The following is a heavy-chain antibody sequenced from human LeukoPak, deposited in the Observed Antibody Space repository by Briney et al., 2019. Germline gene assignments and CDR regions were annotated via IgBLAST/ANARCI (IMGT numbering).Heavy chain of an antibody. CDR3: ARGKRIAVAGAYYYGMDV. CDR2: INHSGST. D-gene: IGHD6-19*01. J-gene: IGHJ6*02. V-gene: IGHV4-34*01. Sequence: PSETLSLTCTVSGGSISTYYGNWIRQPPGKGLEWVGEINHSGSTNYNPSLKSRVTISVDTSKNQFFLKLSSVTAADTAVYYCARGKRIAVAGAYYYGMDVWGQGTTVTVSS. CDR1: GGSISTYY.